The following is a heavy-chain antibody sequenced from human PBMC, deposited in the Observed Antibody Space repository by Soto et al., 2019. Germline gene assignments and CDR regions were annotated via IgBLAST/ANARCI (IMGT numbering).Heavy chain of an antibody. D-gene: IGHD3-9*01. J-gene: IGHJ6*02. CDR3: ARFYPYSYDILTGYYVWGMDV. V-gene: IGHV1-46*01. CDR2: INPSGGST. Sequence: ASVKVSCKASGYTFTSYGISWVRQAPGQGLEWMGIINPSGGSTSYAQKFQGRVTMTRDTSTSTVYMELSSLRSEDTAVYYCARFYPYSYDILTGYYVWGMDVWGQGTTVTVSS. CDR1: GYTFTSYG.